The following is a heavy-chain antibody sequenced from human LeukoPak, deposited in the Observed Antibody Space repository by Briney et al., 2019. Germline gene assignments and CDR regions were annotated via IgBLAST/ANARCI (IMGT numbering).Heavy chain of an antibody. V-gene: IGHV3-15*01. D-gene: IGHD4-17*01. CDR3: TTDLPDYDYGDYTYFDY. CDR1: GFTFSNAW. CDR2: IKRKTDGGTT. J-gene: IGHJ4*02. Sequence: GGSLRLSCAASGFTFSNAWMSWVRQAAGKGREWVGRIKRKTDGGTTDDAAPVKGRFTISRDDSTNTLYLQMNSLKTEDTAVCYCTTDLPDYDYGDYTYFDYWGQGTLVTVSS.